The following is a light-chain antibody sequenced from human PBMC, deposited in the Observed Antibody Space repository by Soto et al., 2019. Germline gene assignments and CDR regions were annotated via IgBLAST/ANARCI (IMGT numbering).Light chain of an antibody. Sequence: ASQSVRSDYLAWYQQKPGQAPRLLIYGASTRAPGFPARFSGSGSGTEFTLTISSLQSEDFAVYYCQQYNNWPQTFGQGTKVDIK. V-gene: IGKV3-15*01. J-gene: IGKJ1*01. CDR3: QQYNNWPQT. CDR1: QSVRSD. CDR2: GAS.